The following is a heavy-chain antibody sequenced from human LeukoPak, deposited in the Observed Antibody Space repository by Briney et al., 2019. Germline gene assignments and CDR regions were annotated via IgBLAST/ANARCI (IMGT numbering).Heavy chain of an antibody. CDR1: GGSVGSIS. D-gene: IGHD1-26*01. Sequence: SDTLSLTCKVSGGSVGSISWSWIRQSPGKGLEWIRFIYYNGSTSYNPSLKSRDTISVDRSKSQFSLKLTSVTAADTALYYCSRLSHVAGAPKVSWFDPWGQGTLVTVSS. CDR2: IYYNGST. V-gene: IGHV4-59*08. J-gene: IGHJ5*02. CDR3: SRLSHVAGAPKVSWFDP.